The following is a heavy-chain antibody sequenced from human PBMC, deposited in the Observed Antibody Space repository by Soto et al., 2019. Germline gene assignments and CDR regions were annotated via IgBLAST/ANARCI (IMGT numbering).Heavy chain of an antibody. V-gene: IGHV2-5*02. J-gene: IGHJ5*02. D-gene: IGHD6-13*01. CDR1: GFSLSTDGVG. CDR3: SHSNRAAAGTWFDP. Sequence: SGPTLVNPTQTLTLTCTFSGFSLSTDGVGVGWIRQPPGKALEWLALIFWDDDKLYSPSLKNRLAITKGTSKNQVVLTMTNMDPVDTAIYYCSHSNRAAAGTWFDPWGQGTLVTVSS. CDR2: IFWDDDK.